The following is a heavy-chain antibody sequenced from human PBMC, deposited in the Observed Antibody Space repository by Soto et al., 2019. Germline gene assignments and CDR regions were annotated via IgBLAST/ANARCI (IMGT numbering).Heavy chain of an antibody. V-gene: IGHV4-4*02. CDR3: ERGCLGYSGYDYYYYEGMDA. Sequence: PSETLSLTCSVSGGSISSSNWWSWVRQPPGKGLEWIGEIYHSGSTNYNPSLKSRVTISVDKSKNQFSLKLSSVTAADTAVYYCERGCLGYSGYDYYYYEGMDAPGQGHSVT. CDR1: GGSISSSNW. CDR2: IYHSGST. D-gene: IGHD5-12*01. J-gene: IGHJ6*02.